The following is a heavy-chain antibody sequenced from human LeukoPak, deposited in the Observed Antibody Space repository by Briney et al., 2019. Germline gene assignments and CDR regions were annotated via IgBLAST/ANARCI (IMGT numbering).Heavy chain of an antibody. Sequence: GGSLRLSCAASGFTVSSNYMSWVRQAPGKGLEWVSVIYSGGSTYYADSVKGRFTISRDNSKNTLYLQMNSLRAEDAAIYYCATYRQVLLPFESWGQGTLVTVSS. V-gene: IGHV3-53*01. CDR3: ATYRQVLLPFES. CDR2: IYSGGST. CDR1: GFTVSSNY. D-gene: IGHD2-8*02. J-gene: IGHJ4*02.